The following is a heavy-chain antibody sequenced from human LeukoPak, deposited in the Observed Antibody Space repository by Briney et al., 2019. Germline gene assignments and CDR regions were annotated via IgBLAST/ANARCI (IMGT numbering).Heavy chain of an antibody. V-gene: IGHV3-23*01. J-gene: IGHJ4*02. CDR2: ISGSGGST. CDR3: AKDSTTVAGPFLNYYFDY. CDR1: GFTFSSYA. Sequence: GGSLRLSCAASGFTFSSYAMSWVRQAPGEGLEWVSAISGSGGSTYYADSVKGRFTISRDNSKNTLYLQMNSLRAEDTAVYYCAKDSTTVAGPFLNYYFDYWGQGTLVTVSS. D-gene: IGHD6-19*01.